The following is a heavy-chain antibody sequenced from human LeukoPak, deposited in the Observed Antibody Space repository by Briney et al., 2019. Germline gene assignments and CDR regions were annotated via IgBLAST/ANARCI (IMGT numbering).Heavy chain of an antibody. CDR3: AKGGGGRLIYYYYMDV. V-gene: IGHV3-23*01. D-gene: IGHD3-16*01. Sequence: GGSLRLSCAASGFTFSSYAMSWVRQAPGKGLEWVSAISGSGGSTYYADSVKGRFTISRDNAKNSLYLQMNSLRAEDMALYYCAKGGGGRLIYYYYMDVWGKGTTVTVSS. CDR2: ISGSGGST. CDR1: GFTFSSYA. J-gene: IGHJ6*03.